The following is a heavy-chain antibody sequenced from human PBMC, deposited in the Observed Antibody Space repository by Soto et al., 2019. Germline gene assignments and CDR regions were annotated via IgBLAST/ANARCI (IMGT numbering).Heavy chain of an antibody. J-gene: IGHJ6*03. CDR3: ARAGGYCSGGSCQKKGRYYYYMDV. CDR2: INHSGST. Sequence: QVQLQQWGAGLLKPSETLSLTCAVYGGSFSGYYWSWIRQPPGKGLEWIGEINHSGSTNYNPSLQSRVTISVVTYKIQFSLMMSSVTAADTAVYYCARAGGYCSGGSCQKKGRYYYYMDVWGKGTTVTVSS. CDR1: GGSFSGYY. D-gene: IGHD2-15*01. V-gene: IGHV4-34*01.